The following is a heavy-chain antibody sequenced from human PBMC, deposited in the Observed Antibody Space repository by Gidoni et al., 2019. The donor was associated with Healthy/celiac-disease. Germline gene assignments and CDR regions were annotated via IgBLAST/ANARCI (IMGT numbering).Heavy chain of an antibody. CDR1: GFTFDDYT. CDR3: AKAIGYGGGFTTAYYYYGMDV. D-gene: IGHD5-12*01. Sequence: EVQLVESGGVVVQPGGSRRLSCAASGFTFDDYTVHWVRQAPGQGLECVSLISWDGGSTYYADAVKVRFTISRDKRKNSLYLTMNSLRTEDTALYSCAKAIGYGGGFTTAYYYYGMDVWGQGTTVTVSS. CDR2: ISWDGGST. J-gene: IGHJ6*02. V-gene: IGHV3-43*01.